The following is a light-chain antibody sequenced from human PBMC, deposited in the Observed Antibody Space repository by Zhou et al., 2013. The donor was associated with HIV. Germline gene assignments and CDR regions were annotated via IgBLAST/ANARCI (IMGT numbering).Light chain of an antibody. CDR2: DTS. Sequence: EVVMTQSPSTLSVSPGERVTLSCRASQSVFSNLAWYQQKPDQAPSLLIYDTSTRATGVPARFSGSGSGTDFTLTISSLEPEDFAVYYCQQRNNWPPRYTFGQGTKLEIK. CDR3: QQRNNWPPRYT. CDR1: QSVFSN. V-gene: IGKV3-15*01. J-gene: IGKJ2*01.